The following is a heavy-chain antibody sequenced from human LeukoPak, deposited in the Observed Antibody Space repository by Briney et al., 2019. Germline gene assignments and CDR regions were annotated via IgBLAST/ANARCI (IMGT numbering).Heavy chain of an antibody. Sequence: GGSLRLSCAASGFTFSDYYMSWIRQAPGKGLEWVAVIWYDGSNKYYADSVKGRFTISRDNSKNTLYLQMNSLRAEDTAVYYCARDLLEQQWLVPHYWGQGTLVTVSS. J-gene: IGHJ4*02. V-gene: IGHV3-33*08. CDR2: IWYDGSNK. CDR1: GFTFSDYY. D-gene: IGHD6-19*01. CDR3: ARDLLEQQWLVPHY.